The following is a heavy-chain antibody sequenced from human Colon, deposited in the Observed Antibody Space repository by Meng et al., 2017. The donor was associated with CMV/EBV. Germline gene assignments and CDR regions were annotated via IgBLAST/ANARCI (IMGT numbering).Heavy chain of an antibody. V-gene: IGHV1-18*01. CDR1: GYTYAIYG. CDR2: INVENGNT. Sequence: CTASGYTYAIYGLPWVRRAPGQGLEWMAWINVENGNTNYAQKFRDRVTVTTDTSTNTVYMDLRSLTSDDSAMYFCARAGADVTTHFDLWGQGTLVTVSS. J-gene: IGHJ4*02. CDR3: ARAGADVTTHFDL. D-gene: IGHD4/OR15-4a*01.